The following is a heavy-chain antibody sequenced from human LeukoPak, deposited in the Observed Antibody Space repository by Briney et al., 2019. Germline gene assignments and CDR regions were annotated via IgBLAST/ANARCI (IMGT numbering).Heavy chain of an antibody. Sequence: SETLSLTCTVSGGSISPYHWGWIRQPPGKGLEWTGYIYYSGSTNYNPPLKSRVTISVDTSKNQFSLKLSSVTAADTAIYYCARAVSGRFDYWGQGTLVTVSS. D-gene: IGHD6-19*01. CDR2: IYYSGST. J-gene: IGHJ4*02. CDR3: ARAVSGRFDY. CDR1: GGSISPYH. V-gene: IGHV4-59*08.